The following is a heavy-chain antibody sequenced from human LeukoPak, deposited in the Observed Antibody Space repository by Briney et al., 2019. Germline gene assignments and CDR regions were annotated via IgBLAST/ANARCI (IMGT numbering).Heavy chain of an antibody. CDR3: AKERGYTSGLGTLDY. Sequence: PGRSLRLSCAASGFTFSNYAMSWVRQVPGKGLEWVSTISGSGGSTYYADSLKGRFSISRDNSKNTLFLQMKSLRAEDTAVYYCAKERGYTSGLGTLDYWGQRTLVTVST. CDR1: GFTFSNYA. D-gene: IGHD6-19*01. V-gene: IGHV3-23*01. CDR2: ISGSGGST. J-gene: IGHJ4*02.